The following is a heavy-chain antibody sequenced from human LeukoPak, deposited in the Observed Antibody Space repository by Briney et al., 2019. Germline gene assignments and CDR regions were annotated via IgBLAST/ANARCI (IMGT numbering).Heavy chain of an antibody. CDR3: AKGRVADISRGDYFDY. D-gene: IGHD2-15*01. CDR2: ISGSGGST. V-gene: IGHV3-23*01. J-gene: IGHJ4*02. CDR1: GFTFSSYA. Sequence: GGSLRLSCAASGFTFSSYAMNWVRQAPGKGLEWVSVISGSGGSTYYADSVKGRFTISRDNSENTLYLQMNSLRAEDTAVYYCAKGRVADISRGDYFDYWGQGTLVTVSS.